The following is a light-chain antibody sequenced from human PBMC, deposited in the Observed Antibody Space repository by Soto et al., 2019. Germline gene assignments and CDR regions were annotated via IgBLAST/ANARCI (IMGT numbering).Light chain of an antibody. Sequence: EIVLTQSPATLSLSPGERATLSCRASQSVGSYLAWYQQKPGQAPRLLIYDASTRAAGIPARFSGSGSGTDFTPTISSSEPADFPVYYGQQRTNWPPLTFGEGTKVAVK. CDR3: QQRTNWPPLT. J-gene: IGKJ4*01. V-gene: IGKV3-11*01. CDR1: QSVGSY. CDR2: DAS.